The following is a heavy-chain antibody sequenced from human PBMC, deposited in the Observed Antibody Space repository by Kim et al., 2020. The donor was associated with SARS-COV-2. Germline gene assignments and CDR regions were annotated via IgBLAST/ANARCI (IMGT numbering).Heavy chain of an antibody. J-gene: IGHJ5*01. CDR3: ARDAYLDDSGFYGHDS. CDR2: ITWDGTGI. V-gene: IGHV3-20*04. D-gene: IGHD3-3*02. Sequence: GGSLRLSCTPSGFTVDDSGMSWVRQLPGKGLEWVAGITWDGTGIDYADAVKGRFTISRDSARNYLHLQMDSLRAEDTALYFCARDAYLDDSGFYGHDSWGQGTLVTVSP. CDR1: GFTVDDSG.